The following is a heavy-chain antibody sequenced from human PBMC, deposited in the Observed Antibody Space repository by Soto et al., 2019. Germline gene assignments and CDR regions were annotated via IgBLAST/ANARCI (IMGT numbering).Heavy chain of an antibody. V-gene: IGHV4-34*01. CDR2: INHSGST. J-gene: IGHJ4*02. CDR3: ARPASRYSSGWYWSGFDY. CDR1: GGSFSGYY. D-gene: IGHD6-19*01. Sequence: SETLSLTCAVYGGSFSGYYWSWIRQPPGKGLEWIGEINHSGSTNYNPSLKSRVTISVDTSKNQFSLKLSSVTAADTAVYYCARPASRYSSGWYWSGFDYWGQGTLVTVSS.